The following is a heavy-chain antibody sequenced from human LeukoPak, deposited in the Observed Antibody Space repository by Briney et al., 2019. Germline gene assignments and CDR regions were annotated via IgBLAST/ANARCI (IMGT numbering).Heavy chain of an antibody. CDR1: VGSISSSY. J-gene: IGHJ3*02. CDR2: IHHSGNT. Sequence: PSDTLSLTCTVSVGSISSSYWSWIRQSPGKGLELIGDIHHSGNTNSSPPLKSRVTISVDTPKNQFSLNLNSVTAADTGMYYCVRWQYCGCNCFFSAFDIWGQGKMVTVSS. V-gene: IGHV4-59*07. CDR3: VRWQYCGCNCFFSAFDI. D-gene: IGHD2-21*01.